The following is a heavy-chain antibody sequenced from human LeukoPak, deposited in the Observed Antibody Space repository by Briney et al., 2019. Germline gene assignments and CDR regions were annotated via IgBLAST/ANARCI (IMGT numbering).Heavy chain of an antibody. CDR3: AKDTGSYYDILTGYGDTINNWFDP. CDR1: GFTFSSYG. Sequence: GGSLRLSCAASGFTFSSYGMHWVRQAPGKGLEWVAVLSNDGSKKYYADSVKGRFTISGDNSKNTLYLQMNSLRAEDTAVYYCAKDTGSYYDILTGYGDTINNWFDPWGQGTLVTVSS. V-gene: IGHV3-30*18. CDR2: LSNDGSKK. J-gene: IGHJ5*02. D-gene: IGHD3-9*01.